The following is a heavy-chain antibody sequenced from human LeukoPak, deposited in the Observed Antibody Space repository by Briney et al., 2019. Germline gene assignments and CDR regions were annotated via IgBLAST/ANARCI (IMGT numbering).Heavy chain of an antibody. CDR1: GFTFSSYG. CDR2: ISGSGGST. CDR3: AKAPLWFGESTHFDY. Sequence: GGTLRLSCAASGFTFSSYGMSWVRQAPGKGLEWVSAISGSGGSTYYADSVKGRFTISRDNSKNTLYLQMNSLRAEDTAVYYCAKAPLWFGESTHFDYWGQGTLVTVSS. V-gene: IGHV3-23*01. J-gene: IGHJ4*02. D-gene: IGHD3-10*01.